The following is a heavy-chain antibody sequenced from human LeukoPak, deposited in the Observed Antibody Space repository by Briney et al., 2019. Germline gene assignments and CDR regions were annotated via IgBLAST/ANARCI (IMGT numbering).Heavy chain of an antibody. Sequence: GGSLRFSCAASGFTFSSYSMNWVRQAPGKGLEWVSSISSSSSYIYYADSVKGRFTISRDNAKNSLYLQMNSLRAEDTAVYYCARGDTAMVTVAFDIWGQGTMVTVSS. CDR3: ARGDTAMVTVAFDI. CDR1: GFTFSSYS. CDR2: ISSSSSYI. V-gene: IGHV3-21*01. J-gene: IGHJ3*02. D-gene: IGHD5-18*01.